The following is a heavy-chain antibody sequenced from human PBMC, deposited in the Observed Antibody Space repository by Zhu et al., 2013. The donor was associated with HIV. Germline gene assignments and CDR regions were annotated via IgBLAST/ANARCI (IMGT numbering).Heavy chain of an antibody. V-gene: IGHV1-69*04. D-gene: IGHD3-10*02. J-gene: IGHJ6*02. CDR1: GFTFANYG. Sequence: QVQLVQSGTEVKKPGASVKVSCKASGFTFANYGISWVRQAPGQGLEWMGRIIPILGIANYAQKFQGRVTITADKSTSTAYMELSSLRSEDTAVYYCARDQPITMLRWDHYYYGMDVWGQGTTVTVSS. CDR3: ARDQPITMLRWDHYYYGMDV. CDR2: IIPILGIA.